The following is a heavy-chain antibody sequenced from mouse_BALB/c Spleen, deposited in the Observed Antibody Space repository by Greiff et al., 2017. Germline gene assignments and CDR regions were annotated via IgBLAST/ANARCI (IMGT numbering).Heavy chain of an antibody. Sequence: EVKVEESGAELVRPGALVKLSCKASGFNIKDYYMHWVKQRPEQGLEWIGWIDPENGNTIYDPKFQGKASITADTSSNTAYLQLSSLTSEDTAVYYCTMITTGFAYWGQGTLVTVSA. D-gene: IGHD2-4*01. CDR2: IDPENGNT. CDR1: GFNIKDYY. V-gene: IGHV14-1*02. CDR3: TMITTGFAY. J-gene: IGHJ3*01.